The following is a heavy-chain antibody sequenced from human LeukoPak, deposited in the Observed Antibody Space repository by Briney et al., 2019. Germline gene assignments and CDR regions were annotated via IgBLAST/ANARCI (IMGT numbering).Heavy chain of an antibody. D-gene: IGHD3-16*01. CDR2: IYANGSS. CDR3: ARDFGETSLPNWFDP. Sequence: PSQTLSLTCTVSGVSISSGAYYWSWIRQPAGKGLEWIGRIYANGSSNYNPSLKSRVTISVDTSRNEFSLKLTSVTAADTAVYYCARDFGETSLPNWFDPWGQGTLVIVTS. J-gene: IGHJ5*02. V-gene: IGHV4-61*02. CDR1: GVSISSGAYY.